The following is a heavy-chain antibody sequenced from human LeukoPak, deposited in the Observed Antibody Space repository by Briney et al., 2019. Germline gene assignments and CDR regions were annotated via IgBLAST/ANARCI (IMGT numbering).Heavy chain of an antibody. V-gene: IGHV4-30-4*01. CDR2: IYYSGST. D-gene: IGHD1-1*01. CDR1: GGSISSGDYY. CDR3: ARVEIPTIGTFDY. Sequence: SETLSLTCTVSGGSISSGDYYWSWLRQPPGKGLEWIGYIYYSGSTYYNPSLKSRVTISVDTSKNQCSLKLSSVTAADTAVYYCARVEIPTIGTFDYWGQGTLVTVSS. J-gene: IGHJ4*02.